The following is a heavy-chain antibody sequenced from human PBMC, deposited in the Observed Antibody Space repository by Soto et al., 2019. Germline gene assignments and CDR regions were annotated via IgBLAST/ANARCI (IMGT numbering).Heavy chain of an antibody. CDR3: ARCPSSTSSYYYYMDV. J-gene: IGHJ6*03. CDR1: GFTFSSYG. V-gene: IGHV3-33*01. CDR2: IWYDGSNK. Sequence: GSLRLSCAASGFTFSSYGMHWVRQAPGKGLEWVAVIWYDGSNKYYADSVKGRFTISRHNSKNTLYLQMNSLRAEDTAVYYCARCPSSTSSYYYYMDVWGKGTTVTVSS. D-gene: IGHD2-2*01.